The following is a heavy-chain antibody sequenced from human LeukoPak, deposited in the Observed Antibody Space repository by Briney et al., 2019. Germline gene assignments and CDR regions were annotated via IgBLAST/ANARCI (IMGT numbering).Heavy chain of an antibody. CDR2: INHSGST. J-gene: IGHJ6*03. CDR3: ARRGPSSHQYYYYYYYMDV. CDR1: GGSFSGYY. Sequence: SETLSLTCAVYGGSFSGYYWSWIRQPPGKGLEWIGEINHSGSTNYNPSLKSRVTISVDTSKNQFSLKLSSVTAADTAVYYCARRGPSSHQYYYYYYYMDVWGKGTTVTVSS. V-gene: IGHV4-34*01. D-gene: IGHD2-15*01.